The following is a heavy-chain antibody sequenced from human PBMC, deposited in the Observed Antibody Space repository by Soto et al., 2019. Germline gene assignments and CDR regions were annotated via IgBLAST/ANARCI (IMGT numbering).Heavy chain of an antibody. CDR1: GYTFTSYG. J-gene: IGHJ4*02. CDR2: INIYSGDA. Sequence: QVRLEQSGPEVKKTGASVKVSCKASGYTFTSYGISCVRQAPGQGLEWMGWINIYSGDANYAQSFQDRVTMTRDTSTNTVYMEMRTLRSDDTAVYYCARALYYYDNSGLAYWGQGTLVTVSS. CDR3: ARALYYYDNSGLAY. D-gene: IGHD3-22*01. V-gene: IGHV1-18*01.